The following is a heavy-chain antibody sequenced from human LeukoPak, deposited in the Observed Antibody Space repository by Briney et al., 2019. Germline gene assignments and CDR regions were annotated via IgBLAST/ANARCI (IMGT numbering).Heavy chain of an antibody. Sequence: ASVKVSCKASGYTFTGYYMHWVRQAPGQGLEWMGWTNPNSGGTNYAQKFQGRVTMTRDTSIRTAYMELSRLRSDDTAVYYCARGYGSGSYYSMAWDYWGQGTLVTVSS. CDR3: ARGYGSGSYYSMAWDY. V-gene: IGHV1-2*02. CDR1: GYTFTGYY. D-gene: IGHD3-10*01. J-gene: IGHJ4*02. CDR2: TNPNSGGT.